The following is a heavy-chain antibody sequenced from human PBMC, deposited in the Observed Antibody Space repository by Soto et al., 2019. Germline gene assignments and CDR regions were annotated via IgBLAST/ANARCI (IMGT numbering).Heavy chain of an antibody. CDR1: GYTFTSCG. D-gene: IGHD3-10*01. CDR2: ISAYNGNT. CDR3: ARGPHLYYYGSGSYYVY. Sequence: GASVKVSCKASGYTFTSCGISWVRQAPGQGLEWMGWISAYNGNTNYAQKLQGRVTMTTDTSTSTAYMELRSLRSDDTAVYYCARGPHLYYYGSGSYYVYWGQGTLVTVSS. J-gene: IGHJ4*02. V-gene: IGHV1-18*01.